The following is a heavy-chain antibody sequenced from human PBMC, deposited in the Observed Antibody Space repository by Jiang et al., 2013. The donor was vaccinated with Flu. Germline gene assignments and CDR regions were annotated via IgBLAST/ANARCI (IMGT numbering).Heavy chain of an antibody. J-gene: IGHJ5*02. CDR3: ARGQGIAAAGPSRGTRVGWFDP. Sequence: GLLKPSETLSLTCAVYGGSFSGYYWSWIRQPPGKGLEWIGEINHSGSTNYNPSLKSRVTISVDTSKNQFSLKLSSVTAADTAVYYCARGQGIAAAGPSRGTRVGWFDPWGQGTLVTVSS. V-gene: IGHV4-34*01. CDR2: INHSGST. D-gene: IGHD6-13*01. CDR1: GGSFSGYY.